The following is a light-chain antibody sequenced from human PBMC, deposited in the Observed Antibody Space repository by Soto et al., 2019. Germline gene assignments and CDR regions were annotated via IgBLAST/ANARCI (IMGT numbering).Light chain of an antibody. CDR1: SSDVGGYNF. V-gene: IGLV2-11*01. CDR2: NVI. J-gene: IGLJ1*01. Sequence: QSVLAQPRSVSGSPGQSVTISCTGTSSDVGGYNFVSWYQHRPGEAPKLMIYNVIQRPSGVPDRFSASKSGNTASLSISGLQAEDEADYYCCSYAGSYTYVFGIGTKV. CDR3: CSYAGSYTYV.